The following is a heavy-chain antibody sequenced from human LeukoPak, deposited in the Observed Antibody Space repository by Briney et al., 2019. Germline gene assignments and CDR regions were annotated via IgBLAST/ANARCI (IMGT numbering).Heavy chain of an antibody. CDR2: MNGGKGNT. Sequence: GASVKVSCKASGYIFTDYAIHWLRRAPGQRPEWMGWMNGGKGNTKYSQKFQGRITLIRDTSAATAYMELSSLRHDDLAVYYCARGRGTSGSNRDFYYYYYMDVWGKGTTVTVSS. D-gene: IGHD2-15*01. J-gene: IGHJ6*03. CDR3: ARGRGTSGSNRDFYYYYYMDV. CDR1: GYIFTDYA. V-gene: IGHV1-3*01.